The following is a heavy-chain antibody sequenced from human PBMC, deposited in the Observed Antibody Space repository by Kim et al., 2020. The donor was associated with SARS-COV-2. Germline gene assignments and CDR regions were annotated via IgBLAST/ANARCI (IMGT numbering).Heavy chain of an antibody. CDR2: IKSKTDGEAT. D-gene: IGHD3-22*01. CDR3: TTGECTMIGLDD. V-gene: IGHV3-15*01. J-gene: IGHJ4*02. CDR1: GFTFSNAW. Sequence: GGSLRLSCAASGFTFSNAWMSWVRQAPGKGLEWVGRIKSKTDGEATAYAAPVKGRFTISRDDSKNTLYLQMNSLKTEDTAVYYCTTGECTMIGLDDWGQG.